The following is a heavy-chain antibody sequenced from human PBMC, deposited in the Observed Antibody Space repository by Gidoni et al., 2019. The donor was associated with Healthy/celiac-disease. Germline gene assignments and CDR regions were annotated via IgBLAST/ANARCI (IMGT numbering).Heavy chain of an antibody. CDR2: IWYDGSNK. Sequence: QVQLVESGGGVVQPGRSLRLSCTASGSTFSSYGMHWVRQAPGTGVEWVAVIWYDGSNKYYADSVKGRFTISRDNSKNTLYLQMNSLRAEDTAVYYCARAYSSSWGYYYYYYGMDVWGQGTTVTVSS. V-gene: IGHV3-33*01. D-gene: IGHD6-13*01. J-gene: IGHJ6*02. CDR1: GSTFSSYG. CDR3: ARAYSSSWGYYYYYYGMDV.